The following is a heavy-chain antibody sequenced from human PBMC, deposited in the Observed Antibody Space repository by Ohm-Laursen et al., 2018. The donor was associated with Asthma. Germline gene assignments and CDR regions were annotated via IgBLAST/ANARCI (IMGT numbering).Heavy chain of an antibody. D-gene: IGHD3-10*01. CDR2: IWYDGSNK. Sequence: SLRLSCAASGFTFSSYGMHWVRQAPGKGLEWVAVIWYDGSNKYYADSVKGRFTISRDNSKNTLYLQMNSLRAEDTAVYYCARDYYGSGSYVSYYYYYGMDVWGQGTTVTVSS. J-gene: IGHJ6*02. CDR1: GFTFSSYG. V-gene: IGHV3-33*01. CDR3: ARDYYGSGSYVSYYYYYGMDV.